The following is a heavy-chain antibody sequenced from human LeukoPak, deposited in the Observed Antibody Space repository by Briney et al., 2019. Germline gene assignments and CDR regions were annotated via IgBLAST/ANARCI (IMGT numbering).Heavy chain of an antibody. Sequence: PGGSLRLSCAASGFTFSSYSMNWVRQAPGKGLEWVSSISSSSSYIYYADSVKGRFTISRDNAKNSLYLLMNSLRAEDTAVYYCARDGTRGYCSSTSCYWGNNWFDPWGQGTLVTVSS. CDR3: ARDGTRGYCSSTSCYWGNNWFDP. V-gene: IGHV3-21*01. CDR1: GFTFSSYS. J-gene: IGHJ5*02. D-gene: IGHD2-2*01. CDR2: ISSSSSYI.